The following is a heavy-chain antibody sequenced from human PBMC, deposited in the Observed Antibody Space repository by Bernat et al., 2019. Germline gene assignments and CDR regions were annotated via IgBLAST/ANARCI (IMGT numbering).Heavy chain of an antibody. CDR1: GFTFSTYS. Sequence: EVQLVESGGGLVKPGESLRLSCAASGFTFSTYSMNWVRQAPGKGLEWISYISDVSSHIYYADSVRGRFTISRDNAKNSLYLQMNSLRVEDTAVYYGARDGLVYARSSYMDVWGKGTTVTVSS. V-gene: IGHV3-21*05. CDR3: ARDGLVYARSSYMDV. D-gene: IGHD2-8*01. J-gene: IGHJ6*03. CDR2: ISDVSSHI.